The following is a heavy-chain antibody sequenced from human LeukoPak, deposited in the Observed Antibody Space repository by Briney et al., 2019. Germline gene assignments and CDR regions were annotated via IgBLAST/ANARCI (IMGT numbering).Heavy chain of an antibody. J-gene: IGHJ4*02. V-gene: IGHV4-38-2*01. CDR1: GYSISSGYY. CDR3: ARHVPNSGDYGSGSYPFDY. Sequence: SETLSLTCAVSGYSISSGYYWGWIRQPPGKGLEWVGSIYHSGSTYYNPSLKSRVTISVDTSKNQFSLKLSSVTAADTAVYYCARHVPNSGDYGSGSYPFDYWGQGTLVTVSS. D-gene: IGHD3-10*01. CDR2: IYHSGST.